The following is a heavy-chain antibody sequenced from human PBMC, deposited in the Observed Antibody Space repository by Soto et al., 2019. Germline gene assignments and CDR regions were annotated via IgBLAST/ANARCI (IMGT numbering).Heavy chain of an antibody. V-gene: IGHV3-30*04. J-gene: IGHJ4*02. CDR1: GFTFSSFA. CDR3: VKGAWLDY. CDR2: VSYDGGTK. Sequence: GGSLRLSCAASGFTFSSFAMHWVRQAPGKGLKWVAFVSYDGGTKYYPDSVKGRFTISKDTSNNVLYLEMNSLRADDTAVYFCVKGAWLDYWGQGNMVTVSS.